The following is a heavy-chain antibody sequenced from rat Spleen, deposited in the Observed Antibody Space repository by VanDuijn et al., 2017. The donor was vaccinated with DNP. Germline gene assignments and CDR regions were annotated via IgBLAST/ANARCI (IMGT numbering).Heavy chain of an antibody. CDR3: ARWGELHYFDN. CDR2: ISYSGST. J-gene: IGHJ2*01. Sequence: EVQLLESGPGLVKPSQSLSLTCSVTGFSITSNYWGWIRKFPENKMEYIGHISYSGSTNYKPSLKSRISITRDTSKNQFFLRLNSLTTEDTATYYCARWGELHYFDNWGQGVMVTVSS. D-gene: IGHD5-1*01. V-gene: IGHV3-1*01. CDR1: GFSITSNY.